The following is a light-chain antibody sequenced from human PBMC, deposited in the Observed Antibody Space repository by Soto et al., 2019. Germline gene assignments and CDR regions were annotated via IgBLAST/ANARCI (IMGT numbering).Light chain of an antibody. Sequence: DIQMTQSPSSLSAAIGDRVTITCRASQSIKNYLNWYQHKPGAAPKLLIFGASNLESGVPSRFSGSGSGTEFTLTISSLQPDDFATYYCQQYNSYSTFGQGTRLEIK. CDR2: GAS. CDR1: QSIKNY. J-gene: IGKJ5*01. CDR3: QQYNSYST. V-gene: IGKV1-5*01.